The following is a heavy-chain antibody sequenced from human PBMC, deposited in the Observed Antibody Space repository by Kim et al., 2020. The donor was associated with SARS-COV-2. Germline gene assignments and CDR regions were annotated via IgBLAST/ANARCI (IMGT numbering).Heavy chain of an antibody. J-gene: IGHJ4*02. V-gene: IGHV3-15*01. CDR2: IKSKTDGGTT. Sequence: GGSLRLSCAASGFTFSNAWMSWVRQAPGKGLEWVGRIKSKTDGGTTDYAAPVKGRFTISRDDSKNTLYLQMNSLKTEDTAVYYCTTESTTNWNYGILGYWGQGTLVTVSS. CDR3: TTESTTNWNYGILGY. CDR1: GFTFSNAW. D-gene: IGHD1-7*01.